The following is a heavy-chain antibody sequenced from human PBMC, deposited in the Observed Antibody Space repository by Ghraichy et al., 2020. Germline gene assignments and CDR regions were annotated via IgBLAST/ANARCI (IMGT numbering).Heavy chain of an antibody. CDR2: ISVYNGNT. D-gene: IGHD2-2*01. Sequence: ASVKVSCKASDYTFTGYGITWVRQAPGQGLEWMGWISVYNGNTNYAQKFQGRVTMTTDTSTTTAYMELRGLRSDDTAVYFCVRDWGHCTSTTCYDPPGYWGQGTLVTVSS. CDR3: VRDWGHCTSTTCYDPPGY. J-gene: IGHJ4*02. CDR1: DYTFTGYG. V-gene: IGHV1-18*01.